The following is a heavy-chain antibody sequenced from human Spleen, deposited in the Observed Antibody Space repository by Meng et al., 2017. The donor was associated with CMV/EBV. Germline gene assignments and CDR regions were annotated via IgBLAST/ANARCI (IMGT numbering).Heavy chain of an antibody. CDR3: AREVGSYFDY. V-gene: IGHV3-30*04. J-gene: IGHJ4*02. CDR2: ISYDGSNK. CDR1: GFTFSNYA. D-gene: IGHD1-26*01. Sequence: LSLTCAASGFTFSNYAMHWVRQAPGKGLEWVAVISYDGSNKYYADSVKGRFTISRDNSKNTLYLQMSSLRSEDTAVYYCAREVGSYFDYWGQGTLVTVSS.